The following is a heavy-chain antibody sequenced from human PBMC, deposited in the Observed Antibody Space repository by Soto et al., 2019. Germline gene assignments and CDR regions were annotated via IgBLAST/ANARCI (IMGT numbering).Heavy chain of an antibody. CDR1: GGSMNTNY. Sequence: QVQLQESGPGLVKPSETLSLTCTVSGGSMNTNYWTWIRQPPGKALEWIGQIHFSGSTNYNPSLMIRVAISVDTSTNRFSLTMTSVTASDTAVYYCARVGRAWYGVFDWGQGTLVTVSS. D-gene: IGHD6-19*01. J-gene: IGHJ4*02. CDR3: ARVGRAWYGVFD. V-gene: IGHV4-59*01. CDR2: IHFSGST.